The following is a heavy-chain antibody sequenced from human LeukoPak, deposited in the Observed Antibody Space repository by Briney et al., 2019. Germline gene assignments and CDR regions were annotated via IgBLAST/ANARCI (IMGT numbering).Heavy chain of an antibody. V-gene: IGHV3-21*01. CDR2: ITSSGNYI. CDR1: GFTFSNYN. CDR3: ARDRSSYYTSSGYFDAFDV. J-gene: IGHJ3*01. Sequence: PGGSLRLSCAASGFTFSNYNMIWVRQAPGRGLEWVSSITSSGNYIYYADSLKGRFTISRDNAKSSMSLQMNSLRAEDTAVYYCARDRSSYYTSSGYFDAFDVWGQGTVVTVSS. D-gene: IGHD3-22*01.